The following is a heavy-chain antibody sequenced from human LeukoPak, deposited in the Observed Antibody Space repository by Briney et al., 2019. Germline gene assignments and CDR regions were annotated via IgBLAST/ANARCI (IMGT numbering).Heavy chain of an antibody. CDR2: IKSKTDGGTT. CDR3: TTDKVPFWSGYSLRRDY. V-gene: IGHV3-15*01. CDR1: GFTFSNAW. D-gene: IGHD3-3*01. Sequence: PGGSLRLSCAASGFTFSNAWMSWVRQAPGKGLEWVGRIKSKTDGGTTDYAAPVKGRFTISRDDSKNTLYLQMNSLKTEDTAVYYCTTDKVPFWSGYSLRRDYWGQGTLVTVSS. J-gene: IGHJ4*02.